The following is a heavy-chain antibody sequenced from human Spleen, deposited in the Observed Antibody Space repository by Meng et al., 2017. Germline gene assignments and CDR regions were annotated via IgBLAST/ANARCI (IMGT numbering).Heavy chain of an antibody. D-gene: IGHD5-12*01. CDR3: ARGGDIVATITLDY. J-gene: IGHJ4*02. CDR1: GGSFSGYY. Sequence: QGQLKQGGAGLLKPSETLSLTCAVYGGSFSGYYWSWIRQPPGKGLEWIGEINHSGSTNYNPSLKSRVTISVDTSKNQFSLKLSSVTAADTAVYYCARGGDIVATITLDYWGQGTLVTVSS. CDR2: INHSGST. V-gene: IGHV4-34*01.